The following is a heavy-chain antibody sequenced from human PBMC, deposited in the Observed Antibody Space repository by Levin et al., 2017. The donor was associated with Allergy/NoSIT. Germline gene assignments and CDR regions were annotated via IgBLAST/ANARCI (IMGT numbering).Heavy chain of an antibody. Sequence: SCAASGFTFSSYGMHWVRQAPGKGLEWVAVISYDGSNKYYADSVKGRFTISRDNSKNTLYLQMNSLRAEDTAVYYCAKPHRADSSSPSDYWGQGTLVTVSS. J-gene: IGHJ4*02. CDR3: AKPHRADSSSPSDY. V-gene: IGHV3-30*18. D-gene: IGHD6-6*01. CDR2: ISYDGSNK. CDR1: GFTFSSYG.